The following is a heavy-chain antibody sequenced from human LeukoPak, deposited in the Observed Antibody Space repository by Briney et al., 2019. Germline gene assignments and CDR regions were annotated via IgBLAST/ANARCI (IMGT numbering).Heavy chain of an antibody. D-gene: IGHD3-10*01. V-gene: IGHV1-46*01. CDR2: INPSGGST. J-gene: IGHJ4*02. CDR3: ASDAGSGTPGSY. Sequence: ASVKVSCKASGYTFTSYYMHWVRQAPGQGLEWMGIINPSGGSTSYAQKFQGRVTMTRDTSTSTVYMELSSLRSEDTAVYYCASDAGSGTPGSYWGQGTLVTVSS. CDR1: GYTFTSYY.